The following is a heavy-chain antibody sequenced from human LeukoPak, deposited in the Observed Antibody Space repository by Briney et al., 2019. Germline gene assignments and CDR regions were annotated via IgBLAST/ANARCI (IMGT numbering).Heavy chain of an antibody. CDR2: ISGTDGST. V-gene: IGHV3-23*01. Sequence: GGSLRLSCVTSGFTFSIYALSWVRQAPGKGLGWVSAISGTDGSTYYADSVKGRFTISRDNSKNTLYLQMNSLRVEDTAVYYCTKPSGAAAVDYWGQGTLVTVSS. J-gene: IGHJ4*02. CDR1: GFTFSIYA. CDR3: TKPSGAAAVDY. D-gene: IGHD6-25*01.